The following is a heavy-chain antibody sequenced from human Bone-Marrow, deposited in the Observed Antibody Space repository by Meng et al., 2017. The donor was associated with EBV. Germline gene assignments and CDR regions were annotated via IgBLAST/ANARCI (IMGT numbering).Heavy chain of an antibody. CDR3: AREEPHCSSTSCYYWFDP. Sequence: QVQLVQSGAEVKKPGASVKVSCKASGYTFTSYDINWVRQATGQGLEWMGWMNPNSGNTGYAQKFQGRVTMTRNTSISTAYMELSSLRSEDTAVYYCAREEPHCSSTSCYYWFDPWGQGTLVTVSS. J-gene: IGHJ5*02. CDR2: MNPNSGNT. CDR1: GYTFTSYD. V-gene: IGHV1-8*01. D-gene: IGHD2-2*01.